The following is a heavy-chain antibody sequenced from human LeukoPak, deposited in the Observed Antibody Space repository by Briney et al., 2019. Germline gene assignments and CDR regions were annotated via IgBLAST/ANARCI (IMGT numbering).Heavy chain of an antibody. Sequence: GGSLRLSCAASGFTFSSYAMHWVRQAPGKGLEWVAVISYDGSNKYYADSVKGRFTISRDNSKNTLYLQMNSLRAEDTAVYYCAREEGSAYYFDYWGQGTLVTVPS. CDR3: AREEGSAYYFDY. CDR2: ISYDGSNK. CDR1: GFTFSSYA. V-gene: IGHV3-30*04. D-gene: IGHD2-15*01. J-gene: IGHJ4*02.